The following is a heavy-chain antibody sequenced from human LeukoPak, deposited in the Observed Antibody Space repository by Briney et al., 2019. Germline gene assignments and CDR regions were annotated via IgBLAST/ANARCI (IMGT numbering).Heavy chain of an antibody. CDR2: IYYSGRT. CDR3: ARLAGDTAMVWGRWAVRDY. J-gene: IGHJ4*02. D-gene: IGHD5-18*01. V-gene: IGHV4-59*12. Sequence: SETLSLTCSVSGGSISSYYWSWIRQPPGKGLEWIGYIYYSGRTNYNPSLKSRVTISVDTSKNQFSLKLSSVTAADTAVYYCARLAGDTAMVWGRWAVRDYWGQGTLVTVSS. CDR1: GGSISSYY.